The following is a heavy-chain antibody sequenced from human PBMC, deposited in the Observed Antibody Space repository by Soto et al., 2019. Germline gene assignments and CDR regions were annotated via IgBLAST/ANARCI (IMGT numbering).Heavy chain of an antibody. Sequence: GGSLRLSCAASGFTFSSYSMDWVRQAPGKGLEWVSYITSGSSTIHYADSVKGRFTISRDNAKNSLFLQMNSLRVEGTAVYYCVRDAGSLGYWSQGTLVPVSS. D-gene: IGHD3-10*01. CDR1: GFTFSSYS. V-gene: IGHV3-48*01. CDR3: VRDAGSLGY. CDR2: ITSGSSTI. J-gene: IGHJ4*02.